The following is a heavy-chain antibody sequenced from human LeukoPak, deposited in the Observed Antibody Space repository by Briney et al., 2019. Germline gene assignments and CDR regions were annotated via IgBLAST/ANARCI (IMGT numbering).Heavy chain of an antibody. CDR2: ISSSSSYI. J-gene: IGHJ4*02. CDR1: GFTFSSYS. V-gene: IGHV3-21*01. D-gene: IGHD2-2*02. CDR3: ARRSLYCSSTSCYTSGFDY. Sequence: AGGSLRLSCAASGFTFSSYSMNWVRQAPGKGLEWVSSISSSSSYIYYADSVKGRFTISRDNAKNSLYLQMNSLRAEDTAVYYCARRSLYCSSTSCYTSGFDYWGQGTLVTVSS.